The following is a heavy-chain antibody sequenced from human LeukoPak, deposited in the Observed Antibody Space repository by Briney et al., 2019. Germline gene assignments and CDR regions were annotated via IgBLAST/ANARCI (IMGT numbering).Heavy chain of an antibody. J-gene: IGHJ4*02. V-gene: IGHV4-59*01. CDR2: IYYSGST. Sequence: PSETLSLTCTVSGGSISSYYWSWIRQPPGKGLEWIGYIYYSGSTNYNPSLKSRVTISVDTSKNQFSPKLSSVTAADTAVYYCATWRTAKTAFVYWGQGTLVTVSS. CDR1: GGSISSYY. D-gene: IGHD2-21*02. CDR3: ATWRTAKTAFVY.